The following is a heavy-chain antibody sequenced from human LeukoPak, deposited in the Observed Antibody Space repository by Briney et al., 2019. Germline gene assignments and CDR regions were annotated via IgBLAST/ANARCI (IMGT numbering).Heavy chain of an antibody. CDR3: ARSPTYYDFWSGYSTYYFDY. Sequence: SETLSLTCTVSGGSISSGAYYWSWIRQHPGKGLEGIGYINYSGYTYYNPSPKSRVSISVDTSKNQFSLKLSSVTAADTAVYYCARSPTYYDFWSGYSTYYFDYWGQGALVTVSS. J-gene: IGHJ4*02. D-gene: IGHD3-3*01. V-gene: IGHV4-31*03. CDR2: INYSGYT. CDR1: GGSISSGAYY.